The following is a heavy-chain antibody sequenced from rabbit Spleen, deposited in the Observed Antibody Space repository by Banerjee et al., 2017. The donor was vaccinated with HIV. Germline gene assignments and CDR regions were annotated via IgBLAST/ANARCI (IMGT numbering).Heavy chain of an antibody. D-gene: IGHD1-1*01. J-gene: IGHJ4*01. V-gene: IGHV1S40*01. Sequence: QSLEEAGGDLVKPGASLTLTCKDSGVDFRSFYWTCWVLPAPGKGLEWIACFDVAKSGSTYYANWAKGRFTISKPSSTTVTLQMTSLTAADTATYLCARDLVAVIGWNFSLWGPGTLVTVS. CDR1: GVDFRSFYW. CDR2: FDVAKSGST. CDR3: ARDLVAVIGWNFSL.